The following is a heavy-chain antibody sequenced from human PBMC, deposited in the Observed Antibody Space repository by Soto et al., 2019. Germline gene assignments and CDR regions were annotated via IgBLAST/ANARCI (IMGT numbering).Heavy chain of an antibody. J-gene: IGHJ2*01. CDR3: ARHVAMYYDILTGYQNWYFDL. CDR2: IYYSGST. Sequence: QVQLQESGPGLVKPSETLSLTCTVSGGSISSYYWSWIRQPPGKGLEWIGYIYYSGSTNYNPSLKIRVTISVDTSKNQFSLKLSSVTAADTAVYYCARHVAMYYDILTGYQNWYFDLWGRGTLVTVSS. D-gene: IGHD3-9*01. V-gene: IGHV4-59*08. CDR1: GGSISSYY.